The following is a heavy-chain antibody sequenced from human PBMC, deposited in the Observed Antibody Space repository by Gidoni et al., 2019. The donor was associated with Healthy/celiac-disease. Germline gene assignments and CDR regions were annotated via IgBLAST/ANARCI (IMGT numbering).Heavy chain of an antibody. CDR1: GGSISSSSYY. D-gene: IGHD3-22*01. CDR2: IYYSGST. J-gene: IGHJ4*02. V-gene: IGHV4-39*01. CDR3: ARTSSGYAFDY. Sequence: QLQLQESGPGLVKPSETLSLTCTVSGGSISSSSYYLGWIRQPPGKGLEWIGSIYYSGSTYYNPSLKSRVTISVDTSKNQFSLKLSSVTAADTAVYYCARTSSGYAFDYWGQGTLVTVSS.